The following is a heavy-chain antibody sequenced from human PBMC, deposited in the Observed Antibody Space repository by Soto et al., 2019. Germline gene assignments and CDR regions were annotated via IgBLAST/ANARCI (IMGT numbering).Heavy chain of an antibody. CDR1: GYTFTSYG. V-gene: IGHV1-18*01. CDR2: ISAYNGNT. D-gene: IGHD3-22*01. CDR3: ARDLDTSGCFVY. Sequence: ASVKVSCKASGYTFTSYGISWVRQAPGQGLEWMGWISAYNGNTNYAQKFQGRVTMTTDTSTSTAYMELRSLRSDDTAVYFCARDLDTSGCFVYWGQGTLVTVSS. J-gene: IGHJ4*02.